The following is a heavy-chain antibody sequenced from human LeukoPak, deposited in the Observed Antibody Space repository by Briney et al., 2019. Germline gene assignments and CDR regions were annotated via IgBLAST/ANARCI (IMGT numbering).Heavy chain of an antibody. CDR3: ARAGYCIGGSCYGSDY. J-gene: IGHJ4*02. CDR1: GFTFSSYG. D-gene: IGHD2-15*01. V-gene: IGHV3-33*01. CDR2: IWYDGTIQ. Sequence: GGSLRLSCAASGFTFSSYGMHWVRQAPGKGLEWVAAIWYDGTIQYYAESVKGRFTISRDNSKNTLYLQMDSLRAEDTAVYYCARAGYCIGGSCYGSDYWGQGTLVSVSS.